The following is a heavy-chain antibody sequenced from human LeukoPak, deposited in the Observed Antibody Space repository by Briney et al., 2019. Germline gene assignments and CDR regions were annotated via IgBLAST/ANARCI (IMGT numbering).Heavy chain of an antibody. D-gene: IGHD6-13*01. CDR1: GYSISSGYY. CDR3: ARAKVPGIAAARFDY. CDR2: IYHSGST. Sequence: SETLSLTCTVSGYSISSGYYWGWIRQPPGKGLEWIGSIYHSGSTYYNPSLKSRVTISVDTSKNQFSLKLSSVTAADTAVYYCARAKVPGIAAARFDYWGQGTLVTVSS. J-gene: IGHJ4*02. V-gene: IGHV4-38-2*02.